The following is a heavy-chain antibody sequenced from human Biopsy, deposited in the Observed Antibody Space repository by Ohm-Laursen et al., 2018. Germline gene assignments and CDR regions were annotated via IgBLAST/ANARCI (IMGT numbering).Heavy chain of an antibody. CDR2: NIPILGTG. V-gene: IGHV1-69*06. CDR3: ATKLTGYFHH. J-gene: IGHJ1*01. CDR1: GGTFSNYG. Sequence: GASVKVSCKVPGGTFSNYGVNWVRQAPGHGLEWLGGNIPILGTGNYAQKFQDRVTVAADTSTSTATMELRSLRSDDTAVYYRATKLTGYFHHWGQGTLVIVSS. D-gene: IGHD3-9*01.